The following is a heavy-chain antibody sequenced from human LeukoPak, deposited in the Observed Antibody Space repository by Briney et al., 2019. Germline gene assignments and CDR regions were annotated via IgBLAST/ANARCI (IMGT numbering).Heavy chain of an antibody. D-gene: IGHD5-12*01. CDR2: INTYNRDT. V-gene: IGHV1-18*01. Sequence: APLKVSCKASGYTFTSYVISWVRQAPGHGLEWMGWINTYNRDTQYTQKFPGRVTMTTDTSPRTASTALRRVTSQDTPLYCSARWVASMQWFDPRGQGTLVSVCS. CDR3: ARWVASMQWFDP. CDR1: GYTFTSYV. J-gene: IGHJ5*02.